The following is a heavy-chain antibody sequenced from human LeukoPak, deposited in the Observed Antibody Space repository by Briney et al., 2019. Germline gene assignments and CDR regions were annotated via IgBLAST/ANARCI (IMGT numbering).Heavy chain of an antibody. V-gene: IGHV4-34*01. CDR3: ARGGGYYYDSSGYYV. CDR1: GGSFSGYY. Sequence: SETLSLTCAVYGGSFSGYYWSWIRQPPGKGLEWIGEISHSGSTNYNPSLKSRVTISVDTSKNQFPLKLSSVTAADTAVYYCARGGGYYYDSSGYYVWGQGTLVTVSS. J-gene: IGHJ4*02. D-gene: IGHD3-22*01. CDR2: ISHSGST.